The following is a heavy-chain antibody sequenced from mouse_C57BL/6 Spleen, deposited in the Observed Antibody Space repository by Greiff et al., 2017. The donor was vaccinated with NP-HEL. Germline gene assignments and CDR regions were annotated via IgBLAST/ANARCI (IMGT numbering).Heavy chain of an antibody. V-gene: IGHV5-17*01. J-gene: IGHJ2*01. CDR2: ISSGSSTI. Sequence: EVKLMESGGGLVKPGGSLKLSCAASGFTFSDYGMHWVRQAPEQGLEWVAYISSGSSTIYYADTVKGRFTFSRDNSNNPPFLQLPSLRSEDTAVYYCAGQGLGGYYFYYDYWGKGTTLTVSS. D-gene: IGHD3-2*02. CDR1: GFTFSDYG. CDR3: AGQGLGGYYFYYDY.